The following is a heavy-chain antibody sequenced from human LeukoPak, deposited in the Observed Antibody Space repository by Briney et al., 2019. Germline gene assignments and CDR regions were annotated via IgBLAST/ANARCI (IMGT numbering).Heavy chain of an antibody. CDR3: ARDGPYYYGSGSYSTYYGMDV. D-gene: IGHD3-10*01. V-gene: IGHV1-2*02. CDR1: GYTFTGYY. Sequence: SVKVSCKASGYTFTGYYMHWVRQAPGQGLEWMGWINPNSGGTNYAQKFQGRVTMTRDTSISTAYMELSRLRSDDTAVYYCARDGPYYYGSGSYSTYYGMDVWGQGTTVTVSS. J-gene: IGHJ6*02. CDR2: INPNSGGT.